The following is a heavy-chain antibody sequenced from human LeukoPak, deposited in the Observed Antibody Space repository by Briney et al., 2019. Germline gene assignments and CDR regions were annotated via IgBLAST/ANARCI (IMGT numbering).Heavy chain of an antibody. CDR3: ARRNNWNAFDI. D-gene: IGHD1-20*01. J-gene: IGHJ3*02. Sequence: GAPVKVSCKASGGTFSSYAISWVRQAPGQGLEWMGGIIPIFGTANYAQKSQGRVTITTDESTSTAYMELSSLRSEDTAVYYCARRNNWNAFDIWGQGTMVTVSS. CDR1: GGTFSSYA. CDR2: IIPIFGTA. V-gene: IGHV1-69*05.